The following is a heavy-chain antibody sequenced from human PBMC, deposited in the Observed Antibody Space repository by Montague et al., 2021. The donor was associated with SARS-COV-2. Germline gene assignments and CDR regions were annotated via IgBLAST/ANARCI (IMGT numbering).Heavy chain of an antibody. V-gene: IGHV4-39*01. CDR2: VYYTGKT. CDR1: GATTNTGTHY. J-gene: IGHJ4*02. Sequence: SETLSLTCNVTGATTNTGTHYWGWLRQPPGKVLEWIGSVYYTGKTYYNPSLKSRVTVSVDTSNNYFSLILTSVTAADTAVYYCARLRQGEDHFDYWGRGTLVTVSS. CDR3: ARLRQGEDHFDY. D-gene: IGHD3-16*01.